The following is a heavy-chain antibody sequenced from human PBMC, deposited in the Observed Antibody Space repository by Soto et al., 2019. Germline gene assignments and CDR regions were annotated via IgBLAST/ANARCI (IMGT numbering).Heavy chain of an antibody. Sequence: PGGSLRLSCAASGFTFDDYAMHWVRQAPGKGLEWVSGISWNSGSIGYADSVKGRFTISRDNAKNSLYLQMNSLRAEDTALYYCAKDMGIGSSWNWFDPWGQGTLVTVSS. CDR3: AKDMGIGSSWNWFDP. CDR2: ISWNSGSI. V-gene: IGHV3-9*01. J-gene: IGHJ5*02. CDR1: GFTFDDYA. D-gene: IGHD6-13*01.